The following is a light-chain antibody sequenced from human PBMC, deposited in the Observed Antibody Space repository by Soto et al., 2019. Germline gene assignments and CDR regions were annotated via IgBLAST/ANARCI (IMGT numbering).Light chain of an antibody. V-gene: IGLV1-40*01. CDR3: QTYDNRLSGRYV. J-gene: IGLJ1*01. Sequence: QSVLTQPPSVSGAPGQTVTISCTGSSSNIGAGFDVHWYQHLPGAAPKLLIYSNKIRPSGVPDRFSGSKSGTSASLAIAELQADDEADYYCQTYDNRLSGRYVFGTGTKVTVL. CDR1: SSNIGAGFD. CDR2: SNK.